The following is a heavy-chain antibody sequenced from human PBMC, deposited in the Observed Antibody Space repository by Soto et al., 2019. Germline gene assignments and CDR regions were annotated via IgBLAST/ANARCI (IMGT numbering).Heavy chain of an antibody. CDR2: IYAGNGNT. CDR1: GYSFTSYA. CDR3: ARVGVGATFDY. Sequence: QVQLVQSGAEEKKPGASVKVSCKASGYSFTSYAMNWVRQAPGQRLEWMGWIYAGNGNTKYSRKFKGRVTFTRDTSASTAYRELSSLRSEDTAVYYCARVGVGATFDYWGQGNLVTVSS. D-gene: IGHD1-26*01. V-gene: IGHV1-3*05. J-gene: IGHJ4*02.